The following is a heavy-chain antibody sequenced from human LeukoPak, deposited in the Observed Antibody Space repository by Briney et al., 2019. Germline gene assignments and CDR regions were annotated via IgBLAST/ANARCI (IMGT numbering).Heavy chain of an antibody. D-gene: IGHD1-26*01. CDR2: INPSGGST. CDR1: GYTFTSYY. J-gene: IGHJ6*03. V-gene: IGHV1-46*01. CDR3: ARGSGRYLHYYMDV. Sequence: ASVKVSFKASGYTFTSYYMHWVRQAPGQGLEGMGIINPSGGSTSYAQKFQGRVTMTSDMSTSTVYMELSRLRSEDTAVYYCARGSGRYLHYYMDVWGKGTTVTVSS.